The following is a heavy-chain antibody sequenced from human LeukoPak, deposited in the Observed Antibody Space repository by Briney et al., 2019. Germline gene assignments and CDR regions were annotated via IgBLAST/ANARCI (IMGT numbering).Heavy chain of an antibody. CDR1: GFTFSSYA. CDR2: ISGSGGST. V-gene: IGHV3-23*01. J-gene: IGHJ4*02. D-gene: IGHD6-13*01. CDR3: AKARDYSSSWYGY. Sequence: GGSLRLSCAASGFTFSSYAMSWVRQAPGGGLEWVSAISGSGGSTYYADSVKGRFTISRDNSKNTLYLQMNSLRAEDTAVYYCAKARDYSSSWYGYWGQGTLVTVSS.